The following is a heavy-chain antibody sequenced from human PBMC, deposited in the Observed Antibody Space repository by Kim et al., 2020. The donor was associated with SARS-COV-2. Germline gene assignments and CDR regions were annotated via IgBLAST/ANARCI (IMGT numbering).Heavy chain of an antibody. D-gene: IGHD3-22*01. CDR3: ARQGNYDSSGYPTRLWGLAEYFQH. J-gene: IGHJ1*01. CDR1: GGSISSSSYY. V-gene: IGHV4-39*01. Sequence: SETLSLTCTVSGGSISSSSYYWGWIRQPPGKGLEWIGSIYYSGSTYYNPSLKSRVTISVDTSKNQFSLKLSSVTAADTAVYYCARQGNYDSSGYPTRLWGLAEYFQHWGQGTLVTVSS. CDR2: IYYSGST.